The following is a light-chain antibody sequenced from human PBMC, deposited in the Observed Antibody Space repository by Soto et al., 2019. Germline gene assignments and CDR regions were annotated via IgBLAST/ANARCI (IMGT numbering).Light chain of an antibody. Sequence: QSALTQPASVSGSPGQSITISCTGTSSDVGGYNYVSWYQQHPGKAPKLMIYDVSNRPSGVSNRFSGSKSGNTASLTISGLQAEDEADYYCSSYTSGSAPHVCGTG. J-gene: IGLJ1*01. V-gene: IGLV2-14*01. CDR2: DVS. CDR1: SSDVGGYNY. CDR3: SSYTSGSAPHV.